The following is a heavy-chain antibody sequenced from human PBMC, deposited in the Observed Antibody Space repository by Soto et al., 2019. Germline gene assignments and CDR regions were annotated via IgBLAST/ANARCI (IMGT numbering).Heavy chain of an antibody. V-gene: IGHV1-24*01. Sequence: ASVKVSCKVSGYTLTELSMHWVRQVPGKGLEWMGGFDPEDGETIYAQKFQGRVTMTEDTSTDTAYMELSSLRSEDTAVYYCATSRYCSGGSCYTTHYGDFLSFDYWGQGTLVTVSS. CDR1: GYTLTELS. CDR2: FDPEDGET. J-gene: IGHJ4*02. CDR3: ATSRYCSGGSCYTTHYGDFLSFDY. D-gene: IGHD2-15*01.